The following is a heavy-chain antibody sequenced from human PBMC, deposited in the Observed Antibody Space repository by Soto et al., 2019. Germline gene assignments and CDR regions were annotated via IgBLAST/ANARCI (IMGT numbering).Heavy chain of an antibody. V-gene: IGHV4-34*01. CDR1: GGSFSGYY. D-gene: IGHD3-3*01. CDR2: INHSGST. Sequence: QVQLQQWGAGLLKPSETLSLTCAVYGGSFSGYYWSWIRQPPGKGLEWIGEINHSGSTNYNPSLKSRVTISVDTSKTQFSLKLSSVTAADTAVYYCARVTVRITIFGVPWFDPWGQGTLVTVSS. CDR3: ARVTVRITIFGVPWFDP. J-gene: IGHJ5*02.